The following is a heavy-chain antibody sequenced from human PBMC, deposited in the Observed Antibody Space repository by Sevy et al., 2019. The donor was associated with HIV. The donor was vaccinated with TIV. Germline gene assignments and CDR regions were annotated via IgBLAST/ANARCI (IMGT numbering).Heavy chain of an antibody. CDR1: GGSISSSSYY. CDR2: IYYSGST. J-gene: IGHJ4*02. V-gene: IGHV4-39*01. D-gene: IGHD2-2*02. Sequence: SETLSLTCTVSGGSISSSSYYWGWIRQPPGKGLEWIGSIYYSGSTYYNPSLKSRVTISVDTSKNQFSLKLSSVTAADTAVYYSARRVGYCSSTSCYSYFDYWGQGTLVTVSS. CDR3: ARRVGYCSSTSCYSYFDY.